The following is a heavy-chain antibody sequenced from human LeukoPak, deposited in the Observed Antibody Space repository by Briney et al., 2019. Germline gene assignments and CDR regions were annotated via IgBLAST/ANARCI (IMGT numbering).Heavy chain of an antibody. D-gene: IGHD3-16*02. V-gene: IGHV4-34*01. J-gene: IGHJ4*02. Sequence: SETLSLTCEVYGGSFKGYYWTWIRQPPGKGLEWIGEINHSGSTNYNPSLKSRVTISGDTSKNQFSLRLSSVTDADTAVYSCARYREYYDYLWGSYRNTGPGYFDYWARGTLVTVSS. CDR1: GGSFKGYY. CDR3: ARYREYYDYLWGSYRNTGPGYFDY. CDR2: INHSGST.